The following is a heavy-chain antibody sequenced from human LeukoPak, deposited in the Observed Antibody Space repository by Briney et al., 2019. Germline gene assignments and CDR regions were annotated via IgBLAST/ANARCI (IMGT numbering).Heavy chain of an antibody. V-gene: IGHV4-31*03. CDR2: IYYSGST. CDR1: GGSISSGGYY. D-gene: IGHD3-22*01. Sequence: SETLSLTCTVSGGSISSGGYYWSWIRQHPGKGLEWIGYIYYSGSTYYNPSLKSRVTISVDTSKNQFSLKLSSVTAADTAVYYCARGYYDSSGAFDIWGQGTMVTVSS. CDR3: ARGYYDSSGAFDI. J-gene: IGHJ3*02.